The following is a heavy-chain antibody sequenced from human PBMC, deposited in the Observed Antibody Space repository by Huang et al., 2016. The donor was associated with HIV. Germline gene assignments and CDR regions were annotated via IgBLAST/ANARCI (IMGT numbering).Heavy chain of an antibody. D-gene: IGHD4-17*01. Sequence: QVQVVQSGAEVKKPGSSVKVSCKASGGTFSGYAISWVRQAPGQGLEWMGRIIPIFGTTNYAQKFQGRVTSTADEYTSTSYMEGSSLRSEDTAVYYCARDLNGDFDYWGQETLVTVSS. J-gene: IGHJ4*02. CDR3: ARDLNGDFDY. CDR1: GGTFSGYA. V-gene: IGHV1-69*18. CDR2: IIPIFGTT.